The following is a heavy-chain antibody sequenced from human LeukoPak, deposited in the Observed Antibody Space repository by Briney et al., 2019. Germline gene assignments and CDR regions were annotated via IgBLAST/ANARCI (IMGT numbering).Heavy chain of an antibody. Sequence: PSETLSLTCTVSGGSISSYYWSWIRQPPGRGLEWIGYIYYSGSTNYNPSLKSRVTISVDTSKNQFSLKLSSVTAADTAMYYCARGWAAFDFDSWGKEPLVTVSS. D-gene: IGHD3-3*02. V-gene: IGHV4-59*01. J-gene: IGHJ4*02. CDR1: GGSISSYY. CDR2: IYYSGST. CDR3: ARGWAAFDFDS.